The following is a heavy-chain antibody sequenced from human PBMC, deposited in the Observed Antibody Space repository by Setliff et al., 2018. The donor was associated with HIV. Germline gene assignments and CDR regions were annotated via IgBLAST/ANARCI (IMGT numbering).Heavy chain of an antibody. V-gene: IGHV3-23*01. Sequence: QPGGSLRLSCAASGLTLSNSAMTWVRQKPGRGLEWVSLIQSGGIIYYADSVKGRFTISRDNSNNTLSLQMSSLRAEDTALYCCAKLDYYDYSGSWARKVAIDFWGRGTMVTVSS. CDR2: IQSGGII. J-gene: IGHJ3*01. CDR3: AKLDYYDYSGSWARKVAIDF. D-gene: IGHD3-22*01. CDR1: GLTLSNSA.